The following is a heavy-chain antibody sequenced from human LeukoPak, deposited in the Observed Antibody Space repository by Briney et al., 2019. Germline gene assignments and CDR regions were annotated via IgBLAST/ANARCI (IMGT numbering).Heavy chain of an antibody. CDR3: AKEPPSGSYYDY. CDR1: GFTFANYN. Sequence: GGSLRLSCAASGFTFANYNFNWVRQAPGKGLEWVSYISNTSSTIYYADSMKGRFTISRDNSKNTLYLQMNSLRAEDTAVYYCAKEPPSGSYYDYWGQGTLVTVSS. D-gene: IGHD1-26*01. V-gene: IGHV3-48*01. CDR2: ISNTSSTI. J-gene: IGHJ4*02.